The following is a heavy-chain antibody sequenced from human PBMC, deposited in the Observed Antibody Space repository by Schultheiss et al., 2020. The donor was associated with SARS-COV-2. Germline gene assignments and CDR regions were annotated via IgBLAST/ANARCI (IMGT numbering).Heavy chain of an antibody. CDR2: IYYSGST. CDR3: ARAGAITGDFDY. J-gene: IGHJ4*02. V-gene: IGHV4-59*12. Sequence: SETLSLTCAVYGGSFSGYYWSWIRQPPGKGLEWIGYIYYSGSTNYNPSLKSRVTISVDTSKNHFSLKLSSVTAADTAVYYCARAGAITGDFDYWGQGTLVTVSS. D-gene: IGHD1-26*01. CDR1: GGSFSGYY.